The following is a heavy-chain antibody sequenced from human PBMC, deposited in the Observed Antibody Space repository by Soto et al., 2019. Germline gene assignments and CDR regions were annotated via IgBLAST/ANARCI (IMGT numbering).Heavy chain of an antibody. CDR1: GFTFSDYY. D-gene: IGHD3-3*02. J-gene: IGHJ4*02. CDR2: ISSSGSTI. V-gene: IGHV3-11*01. CDR3: AGSFGVVTATPPY. Sequence: GGSLRLSCAASGFTFSDYYMSWIRQAPGKGLEWVSYISSSGSTIYYADSVKGRFTISRDNAKNSLYLQMNSLRAEDTAVYYCAGSFGVVTATPPYWGQGTLVTVSS.